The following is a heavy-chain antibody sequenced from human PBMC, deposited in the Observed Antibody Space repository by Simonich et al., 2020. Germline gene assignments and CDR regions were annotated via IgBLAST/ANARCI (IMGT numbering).Heavy chain of an antibody. CDR1: GFTVSSNY. D-gene: IGHD1-1*01. CDR3: ARWTATGYYFDY. V-gene: IGHV3-53*01. J-gene: IGHJ4*02. Sequence: EVQLVESGGGLIQPGGSLRLSCAASGFTVSSNYMSWVRQAPGKGLERVSVIYSGGSTYYADSVKGRFTISRDNSKNTLYLQINSLRAEDTAVYYCARWTATGYYFDYWGQGTLVTVSS. CDR2: IYSGGST.